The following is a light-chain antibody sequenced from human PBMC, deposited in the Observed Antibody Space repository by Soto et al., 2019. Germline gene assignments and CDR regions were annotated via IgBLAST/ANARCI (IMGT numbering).Light chain of an antibody. CDR2: DAS. V-gene: IGKV3-11*01. J-gene: IGKJ1*01. Sequence: EIVLTQSPATLSLSPGERATLSCRASQSVRTSLAWYQQQLGQAPRLLIYDASNKATGIPARFSGSGSGTDFTLTISSLDPKDFEVYYCQQSSNWPGTLGQGTKVDIK. CDR3: QQSSNWPGT. CDR1: QSVRTS.